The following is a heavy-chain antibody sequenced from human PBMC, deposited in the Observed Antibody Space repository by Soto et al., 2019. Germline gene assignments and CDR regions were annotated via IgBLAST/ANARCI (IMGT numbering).Heavy chain of an antibody. J-gene: IGHJ5*02. CDR3: AREPDDYGDLINWFDP. CDR1: GGSISSSNW. D-gene: IGHD4-17*01. CDR2: IYHSGST. V-gene: IGHV4-4*02. Sequence: PSETLSLTCAVSGGSISSSNWWSWVRQPPGKGLEWIGEIYHSGSTNYNPSLKSRVTISVDKSKNQFSLKLSSVTAADTAVYYCAREPDDYGDLINWFDPWGQGTLVTVSS.